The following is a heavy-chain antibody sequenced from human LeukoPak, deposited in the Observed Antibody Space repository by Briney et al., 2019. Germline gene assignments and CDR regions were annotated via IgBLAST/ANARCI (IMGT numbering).Heavy chain of an antibody. Sequence: SVKVSCKASGGTFSSYAISWVRQAPGQGLEWMGRVIPIFGTANYAQKFQSRVTITTDESTSTAYMELSSLRSEDTAVYYCASDTSSGLDYWGQGTLVTVSS. CDR2: VIPIFGTA. CDR3: ASDTSSGLDY. J-gene: IGHJ4*02. D-gene: IGHD6-19*01. CDR1: GGTFSSYA. V-gene: IGHV1-69*05.